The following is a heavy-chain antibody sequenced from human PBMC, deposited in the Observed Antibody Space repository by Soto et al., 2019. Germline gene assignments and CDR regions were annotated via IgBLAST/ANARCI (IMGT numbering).Heavy chain of an antibody. CDR3: ARGYSSNWYRVGGSMDV. Sequence: QVQLVQSGAEVKKPGASVKVSCKASGYTFTSYYMHWVRQAPGQGLEWMGIINPSGGSTSYAQKFQGRVTMTRDTSTSTVYMELSSLRSEDTAVYYCARGYSSNWYRVGGSMDVWGKGTTVTVSS. J-gene: IGHJ6*03. D-gene: IGHD6-13*01. CDR1: GYTFTSYY. CDR2: INPSGGST. V-gene: IGHV1-46*01.